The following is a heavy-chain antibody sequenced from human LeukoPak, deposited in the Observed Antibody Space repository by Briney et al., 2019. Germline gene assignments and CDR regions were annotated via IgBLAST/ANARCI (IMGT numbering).Heavy chain of an antibody. V-gene: IGHV1-2*02. D-gene: IGHD3-22*01. CDR1: GYTFTSYA. J-gene: IGHJ6*03. CDR3: ARDSNYYDSSGYYSPYYYYYMDV. CDR2: INPNNGGT. Sequence: ASVKVSCKASGYTFTSYAMNWVRQAPGQGLEWMGWINPNNGGTSYAQKFQGRVTMTRDTSISTAYMELSRLRSDDTAVYYCARDSNYYDSSGYYSPYYYYYMDVWGKGATVTISS.